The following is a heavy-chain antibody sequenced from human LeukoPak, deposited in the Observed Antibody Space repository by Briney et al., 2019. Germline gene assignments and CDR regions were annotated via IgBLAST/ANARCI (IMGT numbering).Heavy chain of an antibody. D-gene: IGHD2-15*01. V-gene: IGHV7-4-1*02. Sequence: ASVKVSCKASGYTFTSYAMNWVRQAPGQGLEWMGWINTNTGNPTYAQGFTGRFVFSLDTSVSTAYLQISSLKAEDTAVYYCARGDCSGGSCYHWFDPWGQGTLVTVSS. CDR1: GYTFTSYA. CDR3: ARGDCSGGSCYHWFDP. J-gene: IGHJ5*02. CDR2: INTNTGNP.